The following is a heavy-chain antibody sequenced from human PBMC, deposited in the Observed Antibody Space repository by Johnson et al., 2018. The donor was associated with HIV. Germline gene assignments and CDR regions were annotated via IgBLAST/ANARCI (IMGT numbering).Heavy chain of an antibody. J-gene: IGHJ3*02. V-gene: IGHV3-30-3*01. CDR3: AKGENDYGDYGLDAFDI. D-gene: IGHD4-17*01. CDR1: GFTFSSYA. CDR2: ISSDVSNK. Sequence: QVQLVESGGGVVQPGRSLRLSCAASGFTFSSYAMHCVRPAPGKGLEWVAVISSDVSNKYYADSVTGRFTISRDNSKNTLYLQMNSLRAEDTAVYYCAKGENDYGDYGLDAFDIWGQGTMVTVSS.